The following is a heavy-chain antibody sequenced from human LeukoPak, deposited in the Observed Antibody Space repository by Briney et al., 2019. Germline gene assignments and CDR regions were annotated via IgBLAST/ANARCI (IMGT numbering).Heavy chain of an antibody. CDR3: ARDSESTVATTCLDY. J-gene: IGHJ4*02. V-gene: IGHV3-9*01. Sequence: GRSLRLSCAASGFTFVDYAMHWVRQSPGKGLERVAGINWNSATREYADSVKGRFTISRDDAKNSMFLRMNSPRPEDTGLYFCARDSESTVATTCLDYWGQGILVTVSS. CDR1: GFTFVDYA. D-gene: IGHD4-17*01. CDR2: INWNSATR.